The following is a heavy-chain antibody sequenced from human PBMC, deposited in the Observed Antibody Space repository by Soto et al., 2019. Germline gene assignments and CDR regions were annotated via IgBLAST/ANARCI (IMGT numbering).Heavy chain of an antibody. J-gene: IGHJ6*02. V-gene: IGHV1-18*01. CDR1: GYTFTNNG. CDR3: VRDGGYSSSLTRREFDYYYFGLDV. D-gene: IGHD6-13*01. Sequence: QVQLVQSGAEVKKPGASVKVSCTASGYTFTNNGISWVRQAPGQGLEWMGWISTNQDNRKSAQKFQGSVTMTTDTSTSTAYMDLRSLRSDDTAVYYCVRDGGYSSSLTRREFDYYYFGLDVWGQGTTVTVSS. CDR2: ISTNQDNR.